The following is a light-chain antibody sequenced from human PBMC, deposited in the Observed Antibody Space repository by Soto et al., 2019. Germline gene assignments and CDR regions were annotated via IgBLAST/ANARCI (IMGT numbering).Light chain of an antibody. Sequence: DVKVAQSPSSLSASVGDRVTITCRTSQAINRYLNWYQQTPGRAPKLLIYAASILHSGAPPRFSGSEVGTYFTLTINHLQHEDYTAYCCQQTYDTPITFGQGTRLDI. V-gene: IGKV1-39*01. CDR1: QAINRY. CDR3: QQTYDTPIT. J-gene: IGKJ5*01. CDR2: AAS.